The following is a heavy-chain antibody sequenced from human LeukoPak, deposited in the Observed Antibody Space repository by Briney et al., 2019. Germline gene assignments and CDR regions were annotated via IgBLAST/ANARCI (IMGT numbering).Heavy chain of an antibody. CDR2: IGTAGDT. CDR3: ARLSSGRTGFDY. CDR1: GFTFSSYS. J-gene: IGHJ4*02. V-gene: IGHV3-13*01. Sequence: PGGSLRLSCAASGFTFSSYSMNWVRQATGKGLEWVSAIGTAGDTYYPGSVKGRFTISRENAKNSLYLQMNSLRAGDTAVYYCARLSSGRTGFDYWGQGALVTVSS. D-gene: IGHD6-19*01.